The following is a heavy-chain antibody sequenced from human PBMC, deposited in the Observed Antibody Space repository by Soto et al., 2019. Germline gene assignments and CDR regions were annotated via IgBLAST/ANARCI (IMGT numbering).Heavy chain of an antibody. CDR2: IYYSGST. V-gene: IGHV4-39*01. Sequence: SETLSLTCTVSGGSISNSSYYWGWIRQPPGKGLEWIGSIYYSGSTYYNPSLKSRVIISVDTSKNQVSLKLRSVTAADTAVYYCARHAPSGSVTGDYTDYWGQGTLVTVSS. CDR3: ARHAPSGSVTGDYTDY. CDR1: GGSISNSSYY. D-gene: IGHD3-9*01. J-gene: IGHJ4*02.